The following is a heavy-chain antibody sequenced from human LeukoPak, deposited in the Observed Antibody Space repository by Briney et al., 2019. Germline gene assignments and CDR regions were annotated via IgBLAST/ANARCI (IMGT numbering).Heavy chain of an antibody. Sequence: GGSLRLSCAASGFTFSSYAMTWVRQAPGEGLEWVSLIYSGGSTSYADSVKGRFTISRDNSKNTLYLQMNSLRAEDTAVYYCARKTDHQTGGDYWGQGTLVTVSS. CDR1: GFTFSSYA. V-gene: IGHV3-66*01. J-gene: IGHJ4*02. D-gene: IGHD1-1*01. CDR3: ARKTDHQTGGDY. CDR2: IYSGGST.